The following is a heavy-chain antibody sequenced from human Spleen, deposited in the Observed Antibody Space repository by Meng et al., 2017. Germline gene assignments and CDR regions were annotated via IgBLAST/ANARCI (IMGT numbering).Heavy chain of an antibody. V-gene: IGHV3-30*04. Sequence: GESLKISCAASGFTFSALHWVRQPPGKGLEWVAFISNDGSNTYYADSVKGRFSISGDNSKNTLFLQMNSLRAEDTAVYYCARDMYYFGSGNHAFDYWGQGTLVTVSS. J-gene: IGHJ4*02. CDR2: ISNDGSNT. CDR1: GFTFSA. D-gene: IGHD3-10*01. CDR3: ARDMYYFGSGNHAFDY.